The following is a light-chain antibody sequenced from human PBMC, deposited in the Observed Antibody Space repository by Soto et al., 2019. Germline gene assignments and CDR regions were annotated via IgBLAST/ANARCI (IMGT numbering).Light chain of an antibody. V-gene: IGLV1-44*01. CDR1: SSNIGSNP. Sequence: QSVLTQPPSASGTPGQRVTISCSGSSSNIGSNPVNWYHQLPGTAPKLLIYSNNQRPSGVPDRFSGSQSGTSASLAISGLQSADEAAYYCAAWDDSLDGPVFGGGTKVTVL. CDR2: SNN. J-gene: IGLJ2*01. CDR3: AAWDDSLDGPV.